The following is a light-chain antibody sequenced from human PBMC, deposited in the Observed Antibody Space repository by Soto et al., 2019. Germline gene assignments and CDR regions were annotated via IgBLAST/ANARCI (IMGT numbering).Light chain of an antibody. Sequence: DIQMTQSPSTLSASVGDRVTITCRASRSLTTWLAWYQQKPGKAPKLLISDASTLEGGVPSRFSGSGSGTEFTLTSSRLQPDDFATYYCQQYNSYQGTFGQGTKVEIK. V-gene: IGKV1-5*01. CDR3: QQYNSYQGT. CDR2: DAS. CDR1: RSLTTW. J-gene: IGKJ1*01.